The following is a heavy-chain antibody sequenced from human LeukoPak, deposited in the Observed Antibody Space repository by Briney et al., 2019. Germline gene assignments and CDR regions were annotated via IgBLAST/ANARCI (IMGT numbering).Heavy chain of an antibody. D-gene: IGHD6-13*01. J-gene: IGHJ4*02. Sequence: KESGPTLVKPTQTLTLTCTFSGFSLSTSGVGVGWIRQPPGKALAWLALIYWNDDKRYSPSLKSRLTITKDASKNQVVLTMTNMDPVDTATYYCAHRPEKQLGTPFDYWGQGTLVTVSS. V-gene: IGHV2-5*01. CDR3: AHRPEKQLGTPFDY. CDR1: GFSLSTSGVG. CDR2: IYWNDDK.